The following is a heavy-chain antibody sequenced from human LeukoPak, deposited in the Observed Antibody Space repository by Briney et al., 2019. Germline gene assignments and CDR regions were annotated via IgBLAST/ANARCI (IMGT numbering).Heavy chain of an antibody. J-gene: IGHJ4*02. CDR1: GFTFSSYA. CDR3: ARGPHGGFVIIPTEF. V-gene: IGHV3-21*01. D-gene: IGHD3-3*01. Sequence: AGGSLRLPCAASGFTFSSYAMSWVRQAPGKGLEWVSSIDSSSSYIYYADSVKGRFTISRANAKNSLFLQMNSLRAEDTAVYYCARGPHGGFVIIPTEFWGQGTLVTVSS. CDR2: IDSSSSYI.